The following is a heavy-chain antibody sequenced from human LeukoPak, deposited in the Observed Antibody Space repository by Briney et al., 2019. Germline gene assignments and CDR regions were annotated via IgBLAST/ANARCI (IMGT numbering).Heavy chain of an antibody. CDR1: GFTFDDYA. CDR3: AKKYSSSWDYFDY. J-gene: IGHJ4*02. Sequence: GGSLRLSCAASGFTFDDYAMHWVRQAPGKGLEWVSGISWNSGSIGYADSVKGRFTISRDNAKNSLYLQMNSLRAEDTAVYYCAKKYSSSWDYFDYWGQGTLVTVSS. D-gene: IGHD6-13*01. V-gene: IGHV3-9*01. CDR2: ISWNSGSI.